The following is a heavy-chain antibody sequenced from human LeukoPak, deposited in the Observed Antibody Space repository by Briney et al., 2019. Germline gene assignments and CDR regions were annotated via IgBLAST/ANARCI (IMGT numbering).Heavy chain of an antibody. Sequence: PGGSLRLSWAASGFTFSDSYMSWIRQAPGKGLEWVSYISRSGTYTHYAGSVKGRFPISRDNAKNSLYLQMNSLRAEDTAVYYCARDMGGDPIYYFDYWGQGTPVTVSS. J-gene: IGHJ4*02. V-gene: IGHV3-11*05. CDR3: ARDMGGDPIYYFDY. CDR2: ISRSGTYT. D-gene: IGHD4-17*01. CDR1: GFTFSDSY.